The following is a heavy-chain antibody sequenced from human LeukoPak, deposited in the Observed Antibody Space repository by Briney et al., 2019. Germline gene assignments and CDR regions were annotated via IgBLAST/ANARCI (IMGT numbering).Heavy chain of an antibody. Sequence: SETLSLTCAVYGASFSGYYWSWIRQPPGKGLEWSGEINHSGSTNYNPSLKSRVTISVDTSKNQFSLKLSSVTAADTAVYYCARGGPLTYDIVVVVAATHMFDYWGQGTLVTVSS. CDR1: GASFSGYY. CDR3: ARGGPLTYDIVVVVAATHMFDY. J-gene: IGHJ4*02. D-gene: IGHD2-15*01. V-gene: IGHV4-34*01. CDR2: INHSGST.